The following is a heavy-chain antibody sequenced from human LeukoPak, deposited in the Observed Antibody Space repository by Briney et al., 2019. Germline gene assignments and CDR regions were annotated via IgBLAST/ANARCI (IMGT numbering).Heavy chain of an antibody. Sequence: PSQTLPLTCTVSGGSISSGSYYWSWIRQPAGKGLEWIGRIYTSGSTNYNPSLKSRVTISVDTSKNQFSLKLSSVTAADTGVYYCARDNGDYVVDYWGQGTLVTVSS. V-gene: IGHV4-61*02. D-gene: IGHD4-17*01. CDR2: IYTSGST. J-gene: IGHJ4*02. CDR3: ARDNGDYVVDY. CDR1: GGSISSGSYY.